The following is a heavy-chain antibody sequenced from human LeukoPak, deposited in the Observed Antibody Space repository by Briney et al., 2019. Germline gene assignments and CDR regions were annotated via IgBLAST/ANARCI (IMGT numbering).Heavy chain of an antibody. CDR1: GFTFSSYG. Sequence: GRSLRLSCAAAGFTFSSYGMHWVRQAPGKGLEWVAVIWYDGSNKYYADSVKGRLTISRDNSKNTLYLQMNSLRAEDTAVYYCARNHYGDYDYFDYWGQGTLVTVSS. CDR3: ARNHYGDYDYFDY. V-gene: IGHV3-33*01. CDR2: IWYDGSNK. J-gene: IGHJ4*02. D-gene: IGHD4-17*01.